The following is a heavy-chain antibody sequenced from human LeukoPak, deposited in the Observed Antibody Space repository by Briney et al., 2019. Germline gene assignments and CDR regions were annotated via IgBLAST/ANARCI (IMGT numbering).Heavy chain of an antibody. CDR1: GFIFSNYG. CDR2: IKSDGSEK. D-gene: IGHD3-22*01. CDR3: AREYYYDSSGGPFDY. J-gene: IGHJ4*02. Sequence: PGGSLRLSCAASGFIFSNYGMHWVRQTPGKGLEWVTFIKSDGSEKDYADSVKGRFTISRDNSKNTLYLQMNSLRAEDTAVYYCAREYYYDSSGGPFDYWGQGTLVTVSS. V-gene: IGHV3-30*02.